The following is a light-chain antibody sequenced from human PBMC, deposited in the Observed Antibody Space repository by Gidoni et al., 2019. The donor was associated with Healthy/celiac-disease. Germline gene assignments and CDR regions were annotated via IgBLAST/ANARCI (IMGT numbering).Light chain of an antibody. Sequence: DIQMTQSPSSLSASVGDRVTITCRASQGISNYLAWYQQKPGKVPKLLIYAASTLQSEVPSRFSGSGSGTDFTLTISSLQPEDVATYYCQKYNSAPTFGQGTKVEIK. J-gene: IGKJ1*01. V-gene: IGKV1-27*01. CDR3: QKYNSAPT. CDR1: QGISNY. CDR2: AAS.